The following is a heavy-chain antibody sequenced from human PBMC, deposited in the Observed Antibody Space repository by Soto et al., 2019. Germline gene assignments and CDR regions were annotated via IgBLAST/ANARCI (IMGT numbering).Heavy chain of an antibody. Sequence: GFLKLSCASLWFTVNSNYMSWVRQAPGKGLEWVSVIYSGGSTYYADSVKGRFTISRDNSKNTLYLQMNSLRAEDTAVYYCARDIRGWDAFDIWGQGT. CDR1: WFTVNSNY. J-gene: IGHJ3*02. V-gene: IGHV3-66*01. D-gene: IGHD2-15*01. CDR2: IYSGGST. CDR3: ARDIRGWDAFDI.